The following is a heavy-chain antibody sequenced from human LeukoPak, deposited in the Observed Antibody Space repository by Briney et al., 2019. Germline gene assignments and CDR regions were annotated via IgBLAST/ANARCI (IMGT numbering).Heavy chain of an antibody. V-gene: IGHV4-34*01. CDR1: GGSFSGYY. Sequence: PSETLSLTCAVSGGSFSGYYWSWIRQPPGKGLEWIGEINHSGSTNYNPSLKSRVTISVDTSKNQFSLKLSSVTAADTAVYYCAGSPVVTAKPLPDYWGQGTLVTVSS. CDR2: INHSGST. CDR3: AGSPVVTAKPLPDY. J-gene: IGHJ4*02. D-gene: IGHD2-21*02.